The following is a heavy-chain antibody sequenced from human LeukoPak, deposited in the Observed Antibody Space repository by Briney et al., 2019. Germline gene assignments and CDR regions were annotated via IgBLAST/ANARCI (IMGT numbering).Heavy chain of an antibody. D-gene: IGHD3-3*01. CDR1: GFTFINNA. Sequence: GESLRLSCVASGFTFINNAMTWVRQVPGKGLEWVSNISGRGTSINYAVSVKGRFSISRDNSKNTLYLQMNSLRHEDTAVYYRVRNDTSGVGLDYWGQGSLVTVSP. J-gene: IGHJ4*02. CDR2: ISGRGTSI. V-gene: IGHV3-23*01. CDR3: VRNDTSGVGLDY.